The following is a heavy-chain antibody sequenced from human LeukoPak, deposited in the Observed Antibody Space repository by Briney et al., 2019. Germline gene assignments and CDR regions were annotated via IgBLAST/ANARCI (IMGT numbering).Heavy chain of an antibody. CDR3: ARDSGTTGEVKFDY. D-gene: IGHD3-10*01. V-gene: IGHV4-4*07. CDR2: ISGSGTI. Sequence: PSETLSLTCTVSGGSINSYWSWIRPPAGEGLEWIGRISGSGTITYNPALQSRLSISIDTSKNQFSLKLMSVTAADTAVYYCARDSGTTGEVKFDYWGQGTLVTVSS. J-gene: IGHJ4*02. CDR1: GGSINSY.